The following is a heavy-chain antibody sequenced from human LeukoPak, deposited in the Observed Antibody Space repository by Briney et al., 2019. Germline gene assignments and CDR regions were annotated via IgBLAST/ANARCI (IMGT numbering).Heavy chain of an antibody. CDR1: GFTFSSYS. J-gene: IGHJ4*02. Sequence: GGSLRLSCAASGFTFSSYSMNWVRQAPGKGLEWVSSISSSSSYIYYADSVKGRFTISRDNAKNSLYLQMNSLRAEDTAVYYCARDHSCSGGSCYLGYWGQGTLVTVSS. CDR2: ISSSSSYI. V-gene: IGHV3-21*01. D-gene: IGHD2-15*01. CDR3: ARDHSCSGGSCYLGY.